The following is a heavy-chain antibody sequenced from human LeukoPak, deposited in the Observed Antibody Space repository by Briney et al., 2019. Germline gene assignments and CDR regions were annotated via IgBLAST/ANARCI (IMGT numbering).Heavy chain of an antibody. CDR1: GYSISSGYY. CDR2: IYHSGST. J-gene: IGHJ5*02. CDR3: ARVWFSERGNWFDP. Sequence: PSETLSLTCTVSGYSISSGYYWGWIRQPPGKGLEWIGSIYHSGSTYYNPSLKSRVTISVDTSKNQFSLKLSSMTAADTAVYYCARVWFSERGNWFDPWGQGALVTVSS. V-gene: IGHV4-38-2*02. D-gene: IGHD2-21*01.